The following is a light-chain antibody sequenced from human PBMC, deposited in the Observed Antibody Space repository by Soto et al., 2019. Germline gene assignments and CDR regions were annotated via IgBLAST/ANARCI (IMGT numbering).Light chain of an antibody. CDR2: GAS. Sequence: DIQMTQSPSSLSASVGDIVTITCRASQSISRYLSWYQFKPGTAPTLLIFGASSLQVGVPPRFSGGGSGTSFTLTIASLQPEDFATYYCLQSSSSPRTVGQGTKLEIK. CDR1: QSISRY. CDR3: LQSSSSPRT. J-gene: IGKJ2*01. V-gene: IGKV1-39*01.